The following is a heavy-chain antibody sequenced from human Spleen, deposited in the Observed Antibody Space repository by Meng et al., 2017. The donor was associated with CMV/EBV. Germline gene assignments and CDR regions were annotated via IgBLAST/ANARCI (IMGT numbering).Heavy chain of an antibody. Sequence: ASVKVSCKASGYPFTDYFMHWVRQAPGQGLEWMGWINPNSGGTNYAQQFQGRVTMTRDTYISTAYMELSRLRSDDTAVYYCAILYDFWSGDYTGEGWGQGTTVTVSS. D-gene: IGHD3-3*01. J-gene: IGHJ6*02. CDR1: GYPFTDYF. V-gene: IGHV1-2*02. CDR2: INPNSGGT. CDR3: AILYDFWSGDYTGEG.